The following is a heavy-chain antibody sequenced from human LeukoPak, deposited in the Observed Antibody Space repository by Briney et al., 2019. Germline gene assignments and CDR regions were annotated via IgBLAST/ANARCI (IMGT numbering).Heavy chain of an antibody. CDR2: TSGSGGST. Sequence: GGSLRLSCAASGFTFSSYAMSWVRQGPGKGLEWVSATSGSGGSTYYADSVKGRFTISRDHSKNTLYLQMNSLRGEDTAVYYCAKSKDYDPLSYYFDYWGQGTLVTVSS. J-gene: IGHJ4*02. CDR3: AKSKDYDPLSYYFDY. V-gene: IGHV3-23*01. CDR1: GFTFSSYA. D-gene: IGHD3-3*01.